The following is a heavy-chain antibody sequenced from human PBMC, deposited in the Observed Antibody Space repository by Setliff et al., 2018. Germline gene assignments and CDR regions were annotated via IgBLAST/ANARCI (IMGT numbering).Heavy chain of an antibody. J-gene: IGHJ6*02. CDR3: ARERAGGRGFTFGAIYYYYGMDV. Sequence: GASVKVSCKASGYTFTSYYIHWVRQAPGQGLEWVGVINPKNGGATYPQNLQGRVTMTRDTSMSTVYMELSSLRFEDTAVYYCARERAGGRGFTFGAIYYYYGMDVWGQGTTVTVSS. CDR1: GYTFTSYY. V-gene: IGHV1-46*01. CDR2: INPKNGGA. D-gene: IGHD3-16*01.